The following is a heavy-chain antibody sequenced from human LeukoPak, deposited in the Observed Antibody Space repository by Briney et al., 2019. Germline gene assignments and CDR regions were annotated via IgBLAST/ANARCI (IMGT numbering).Heavy chain of an antibody. CDR3: ARGGSSSDFDY. V-gene: IGHV3-74*01. D-gene: IGHD3-22*01. Sequence: GGSLRLSCAASGFTFSSYWMHWVRQAPGKGLVWVSRINSDGSSTSYADSVKGRFTISRDNAKNTLYLQMNSLRAEDTAVCYCARGGSSSDFDYWGQGTLVTVSS. CDR2: INSDGSST. J-gene: IGHJ4*02. CDR1: GFTFSSYW.